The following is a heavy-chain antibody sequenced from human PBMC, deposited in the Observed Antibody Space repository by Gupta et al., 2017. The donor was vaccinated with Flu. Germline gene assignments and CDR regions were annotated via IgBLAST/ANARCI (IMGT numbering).Heavy chain of an antibody. Sequence: EVQLLESGGGLVQPGGSLRLSCAASGFTFSSYAMSWVRQAPGKGLEWVSAISGSGGSTYYADSVKGRFTITRDNSKNTLYLQMISLRAEDTAVYYCAKDEIVVVTATPDAFDIWGQGTMVTVSS. V-gene: IGHV3-23*01. CDR1: GFTFSSYA. D-gene: IGHD2-21*02. CDR2: ISGSGGST. J-gene: IGHJ3*02. CDR3: AKDEIVVVTATPDAFDI.